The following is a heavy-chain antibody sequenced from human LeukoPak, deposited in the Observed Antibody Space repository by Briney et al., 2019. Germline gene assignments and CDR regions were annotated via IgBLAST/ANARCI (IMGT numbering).Heavy chain of an antibody. CDR3: ASGFYDSSGPSDAFDI. V-gene: IGHV1-69*06. Sequence: ASVKVSCKASGGTFSSYAISWVRQAPGQGLEWMGGIIPIFGTANYAQKFQGRVTITADKSTSTAYMELSSLRSEDTAVYYCASGFYDSSGPSDAFDIWGQGTMVTVSS. CDR2: IIPIFGTA. CDR1: GGTFSSYA. J-gene: IGHJ3*02. D-gene: IGHD3-22*01.